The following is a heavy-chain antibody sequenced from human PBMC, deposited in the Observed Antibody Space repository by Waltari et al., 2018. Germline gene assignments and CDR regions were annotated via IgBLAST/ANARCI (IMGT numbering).Heavy chain of an antibody. CDR3: AREATHSYYYFLDV. Sequence: QVQLVQSGAEVKKPGASVKVSCEASGYTFTGRYLHWVRQAPGQGLEWMGRIKPNSGVTDYAQKLQARVTMTRDTSSSTAYMELSGLRSDDTAVYYCAREATHSYYYFLDVWGKGTTVTVSS. J-gene: IGHJ6*03. CDR2: IKPNSGVT. V-gene: IGHV1-2*06. CDR1: GYTFTGRY.